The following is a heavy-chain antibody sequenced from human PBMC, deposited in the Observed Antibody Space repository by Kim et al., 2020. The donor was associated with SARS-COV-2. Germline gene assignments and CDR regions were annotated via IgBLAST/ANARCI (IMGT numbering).Heavy chain of an antibody. CDR3: ARDHYYDFWSGYPRPDYYYYGMDV. V-gene: IGHV3-33*01. D-gene: IGHD3-3*01. J-gene: IGHJ6*02. Sequence: GGSLRLSCAASGFTFSSYGMHWVRQAPGKGLEWVAVIWYDGSNKYYADSVKGRFTISRDNSKNTLYLQMNSLRAEDTAVYYCARDHYYDFWSGYPRPDYYYYGMDVWGQGTTVTVSS. CDR2: IWYDGSNK. CDR1: GFTFSSYG.